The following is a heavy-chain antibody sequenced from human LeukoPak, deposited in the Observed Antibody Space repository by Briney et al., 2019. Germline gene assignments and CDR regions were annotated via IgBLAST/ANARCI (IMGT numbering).Heavy chain of an antibody. CDR3: ARSFTLILVVINDVFDI. Sequence: ASVRVSCKTSGYTFTGHYMHWVRQAPGQGLEWMGWINPNNGATNYAQKFQGRVTMTRDTSVSTAYMELSSLRSDDTAVYYCARSFTLILVVINDVFDIWGQGTMVTVSS. CDR2: INPNNGAT. V-gene: IGHV1-2*02. J-gene: IGHJ3*02. CDR1: GYTFTGHY. D-gene: IGHD3-22*01.